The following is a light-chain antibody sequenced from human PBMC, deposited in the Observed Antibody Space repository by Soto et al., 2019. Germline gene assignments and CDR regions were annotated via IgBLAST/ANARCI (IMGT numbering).Light chain of an antibody. Sequence: QSVLTQPASVSGSPGQAITSSCTGTSGDVADSKYVSWYQQHPGKAPKLIIHDVTNRPSGVSNRFSGSKSGNTASLTLSGLQADDEAYYYCSSYKTASRWVFGGGTKVTVL. CDR2: DVT. V-gene: IGLV2-14*01. J-gene: IGLJ3*02. CDR1: SGDVADSKY. CDR3: SSYKTASRWV.